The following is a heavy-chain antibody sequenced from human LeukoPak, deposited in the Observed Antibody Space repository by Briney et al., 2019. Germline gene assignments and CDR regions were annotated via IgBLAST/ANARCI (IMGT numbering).Heavy chain of an antibody. V-gene: IGHV3-23*01. D-gene: IGHD2-2*02. J-gene: IGHJ6*02. Sequence: GGSLRLSCAASGFTFSSYAMSWVRQAPGRGLEWVSAISGSGGSTYYADSVKGRFTISRDNSKNTLYLQMNSLRAEDTAVYYCAKDLPSKYQLLNRFYGMDVWGQGTTVTVSS. CDR3: AKDLPSKYQLLNRFYGMDV. CDR2: ISGSGGST. CDR1: GFTFSSYA.